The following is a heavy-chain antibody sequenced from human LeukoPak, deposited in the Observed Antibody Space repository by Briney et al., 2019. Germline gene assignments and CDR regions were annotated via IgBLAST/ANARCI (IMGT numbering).Heavy chain of an antibody. CDR3: ARVNQRVSSGYYGTAGY. Sequence: SETLSLTCTVSGDSISSYYWSWIRQPPGKGLEWIGYIYYSGSTYYNPSLKSRVTISVDTSKNQFSLKLSSVTAADTAVYYCARVNQRVSSGYYGTAGYWGQGTLVTVSS. CDR2: IYYSGST. V-gene: IGHV4-59*08. CDR1: GDSISSYY. D-gene: IGHD3-22*01. J-gene: IGHJ4*02.